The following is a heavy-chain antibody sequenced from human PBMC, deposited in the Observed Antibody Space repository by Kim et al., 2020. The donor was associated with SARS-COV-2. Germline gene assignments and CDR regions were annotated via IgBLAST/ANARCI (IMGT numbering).Heavy chain of an antibody. CDR2: INPNSGGT. D-gene: IGHD6-13*01. Sequence: ASVKVSCKASGYTFTGYYMHWVRQAPGQGLEWMGWINPNSGGTNYAQKFQGRVTMTRDTSISTAYMELSRLRSDDTAVYYCARVRVAAAGKRGRDHGMDVWGQGTTVTVSS. CDR3: ARVRVAAAGKRGRDHGMDV. J-gene: IGHJ6*02. CDR1: GYTFTGYY. V-gene: IGHV1-2*02.